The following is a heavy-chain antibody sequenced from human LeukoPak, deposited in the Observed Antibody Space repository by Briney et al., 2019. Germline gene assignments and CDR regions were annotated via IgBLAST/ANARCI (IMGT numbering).Heavy chain of an antibody. Sequence: ASVKVSCKASGYTFTSCDINWVRQATGQGLEWMGWMNPNSGNTGYAQKFQGRVTMTRNTSISTAYMELSSLRSEDTAVYYCARGRRSLLWFGELSHRFDPWGQGTLVTVSS. D-gene: IGHD3-10*01. V-gene: IGHV1-8*01. CDR2: MNPNSGNT. J-gene: IGHJ5*02. CDR3: ARGRRSLLWFGELSHRFDP. CDR1: GYTFTSCD.